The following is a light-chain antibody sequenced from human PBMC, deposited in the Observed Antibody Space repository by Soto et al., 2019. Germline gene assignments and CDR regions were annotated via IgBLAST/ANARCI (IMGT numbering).Light chain of an antibody. J-gene: IGKJ1*01. CDR2: AAS. CDR1: QSVSFN. CDR3: QQYNHWPRRT. V-gene: IGKV3-15*01. Sequence: EIVMTQSPATLSVSPGETATLSCRASQSVSFNLAWYQQKPGQAPRLLIYAASTRATGIPVRFSGSGSGTEFTLTISSLQPEDSAVYYCQQYNHWPRRTFGQGTKVEIK.